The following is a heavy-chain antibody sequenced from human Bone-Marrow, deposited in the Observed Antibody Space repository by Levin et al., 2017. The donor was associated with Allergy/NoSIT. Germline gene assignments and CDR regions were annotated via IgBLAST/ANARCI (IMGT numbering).Heavy chain of an antibody. CDR1: GFTFSSYG. CDR2: ISYDGSNK. J-gene: IGHJ3*02. Sequence: GGSLRLSCAASGFTFSSYGMHWVRQAPGKGLEWVAVISYDGSNKYYADSVKGRFTISRDNSKNTLYLQMNSLRAEDTAVYYCAKEVGYSSSSRGAFDIWGQGTMVTVSS. D-gene: IGHD6-6*01. CDR3: AKEVGYSSSSRGAFDI. V-gene: IGHV3-30*18.